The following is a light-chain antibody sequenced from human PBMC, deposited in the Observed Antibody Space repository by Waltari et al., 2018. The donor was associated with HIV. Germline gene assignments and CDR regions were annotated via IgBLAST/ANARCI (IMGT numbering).Light chain of an antibody. CDR3: QSYDSSLSVI. CDR2: DIN. CDR1: SSNIGAGYG. V-gene: IGLV1-40*01. Sequence: QSVLAQPPSVSGAPGQRVTISCTGSSSNIGAGYGVHWYHQLPGAAPKLLMYDINNRPSGVPDRFSGSKSGTSASLAITGLQAEDEGDYYCQSYDSSLSVIFGGGTKLTVL. J-gene: IGLJ2*01.